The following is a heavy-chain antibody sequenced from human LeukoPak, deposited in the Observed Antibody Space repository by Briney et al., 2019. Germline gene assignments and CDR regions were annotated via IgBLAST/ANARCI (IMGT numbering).Heavy chain of an antibody. V-gene: IGHV3-66*01. CDR2: IYTGGST. Sequence: GGSLRLSCAASGFTVSSNYMSWVRQAPGKGLEWVSAIYTGGSTYYAGSVKGRFTISRDNSKNTLYLQMNSLRAEDTAVYYCARNLYYYDSSGYYYYWGQGTLVTVSS. CDR3: ARNLYYYDSSGYYYY. D-gene: IGHD3-22*01. CDR1: GFTVSSNY. J-gene: IGHJ4*02.